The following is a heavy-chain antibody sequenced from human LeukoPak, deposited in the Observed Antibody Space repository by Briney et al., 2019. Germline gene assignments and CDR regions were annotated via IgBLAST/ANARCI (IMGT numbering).Heavy chain of an antibody. CDR1: GGSFSGYY. V-gene: IGHV4-34*01. CDR3: ARGPRWNYDWFDP. J-gene: IGHJ5*02. D-gene: IGHD1-7*01. Sequence: PSETLSLTCAVYGGSFSGYYWSWIRQPPGKGLEWIGEINHSGSTNYNPSLKSRVTISVDTSKNQFSLKLSSVTAADTAVYYCARGPRWNYDWFDPWGPGTLVTVSS. CDR2: INHSGST.